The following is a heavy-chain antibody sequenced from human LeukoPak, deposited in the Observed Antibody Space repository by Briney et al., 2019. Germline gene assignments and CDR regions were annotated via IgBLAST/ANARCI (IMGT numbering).Heavy chain of an antibody. D-gene: IGHD6-19*01. J-gene: IGHJ4*02. Sequence: GRSLRLSCAASEFTFSSYAMHWVRQAPGKGLEWVALVSYDGSDKYYADSVKGRFTISRDNSKNTLYLQMDSLRGEDTAVYYCAKDLEPYTAVAGRGGQGTLVTVSS. CDR2: VSYDGSDK. CDR1: EFTFSSYA. CDR3: AKDLEPYTAVAGR. V-gene: IGHV3-30*18.